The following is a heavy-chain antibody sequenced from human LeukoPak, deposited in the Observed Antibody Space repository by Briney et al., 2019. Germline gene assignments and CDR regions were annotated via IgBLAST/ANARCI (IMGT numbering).Heavy chain of an antibody. Sequence: ASVKVSRKASGGTFSSYAISWVRQAPGQGLEWMGGIIPIFGTANYARKFQGRVTITADESTSTAYMELSSLRSEDTAVYYCARVQWLVDAFDIWGQGTMVTVSS. J-gene: IGHJ3*02. CDR1: GGTFSSYA. V-gene: IGHV1-69*13. CDR2: IIPIFGTA. D-gene: IGHD6-19*01. CDR3: ARVQWLVDAFDI.